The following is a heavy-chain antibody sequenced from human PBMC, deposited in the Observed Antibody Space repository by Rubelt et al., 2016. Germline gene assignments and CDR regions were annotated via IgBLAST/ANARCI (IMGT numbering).Heavy chain of an antibody. J-gene: IGHJ4*02. Sequence: QVQLQESGPGLVKPSGTLSLTCAVSGGSISSNSWWSWVRQPPGQGLEWIGEVFHSGSTNYNPSLKSRVTISVDTSKNQFPLKLNSVTAADTAVYYWARGLQAVTGWGQGALVTVSS. D-gene: IGHD5-18*01. CDR1: GGSISSNSW. V-gene: IGHV4-4*02. CDR3: ARGLQAVTG. CDR2: VFHSGST.